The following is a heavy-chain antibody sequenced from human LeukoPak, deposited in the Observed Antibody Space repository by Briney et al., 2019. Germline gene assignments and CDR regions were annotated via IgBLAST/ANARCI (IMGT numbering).Heavy chain of an antibody. J-gene: IGHJ4*02. CDR3: AKDMEGDYYDSSGYDY. D-gene: IGHD3-22*01. CDR2: ISWNSGSI. V-gene: IGHV3-9*03. CDR1: GFTFDDYA. Sequence: GGSLRLSCAASGFTFDDYAMHWVRQAPGKGLKWVSGISWNSGSIGYADSVKGRFTISRDNAKNSLYLQMNSLRAEDMALYYCAKDMEGDYYDSSGYDYWGQGTLVTVSS.